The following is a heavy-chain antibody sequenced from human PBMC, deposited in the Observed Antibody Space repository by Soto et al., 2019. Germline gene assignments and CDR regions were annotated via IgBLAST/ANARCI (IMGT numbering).Heavy chain of an antibody. D-gene: IGHD3-22*01. CDR1: GGTFSSYA. CDR2: IIPIFGTA. CDR3: ARDSGPSTGYYPSWFDP. J-gene: IGHJ5*02. V-gene: IGHV1-69*12. Sequence: QVQLVQSGAEVKKPGSSVKVSCKASGGTFSSYAITWVRQAPGQGLEWMGGIIPIFGTANDAQKFQGRVRITAAESTSTAYMELCSPRSGDTAVYYCARDSGPSTGYYPSWFDPWGQGTLVSVSS.